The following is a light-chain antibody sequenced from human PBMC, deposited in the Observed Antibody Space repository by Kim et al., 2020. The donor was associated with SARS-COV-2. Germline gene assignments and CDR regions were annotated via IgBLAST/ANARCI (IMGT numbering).Light chain of an antibody. CDR1: NSGSKS. Sequence: APGKTARISCGGNNSGSKSVHWYQQEPGQAAVLVIYYDSDRTSGIPERFSGSNAGNTATLTISRVEAGDEADYYCQVWDSSSDHWVFGGGTQLTVL. V-gene: IGLV3-21*04. CDR3: QVWDSSSDHWV. CDR2: YDS. J-gene: IGLJ3*02.